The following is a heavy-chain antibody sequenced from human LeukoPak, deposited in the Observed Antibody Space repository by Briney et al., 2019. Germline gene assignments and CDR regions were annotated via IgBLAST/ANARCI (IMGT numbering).Heavy chain of an antibody. CDR2: IIPILGIA. D-gene: IGHD1-1*01. Sequence: SVKVSCKASGGTFSSYAISWVRQAPGQGLEWMGRIIPILGIANYAQKLQGRVTMTTDTSTSTAYMELRSLRSDDTAVYYCARDKGNWIFDYWGQGTLVTVSS. J-gene: IGHJ4*02. CDR1: GGTFSSYA. V-gene: IGHV1-69*04. CDR3: ARDKGNWIFDY.